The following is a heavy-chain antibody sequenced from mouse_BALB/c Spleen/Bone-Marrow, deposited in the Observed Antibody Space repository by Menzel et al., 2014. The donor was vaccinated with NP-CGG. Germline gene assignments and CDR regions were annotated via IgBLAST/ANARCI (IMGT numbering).Heavy chain of an antibody. CDR3: ARSRDGYDSFAY. CDR1: GYTFTSYW. CDR2: INPSTGYT. Sequence: QVQLQQSGAELAKPGASVKMSCNASGYTFTSYWMHWVKQRPGQGLEWIGYINPSTGYTEYNQKFKDKATLTADKSSSTAYMQLSSLTSEDSAVYYCARSRDGYDSFAYWGQGTLVTVSA. J-gene: IGHJ3*01. V-gene: IGHV1-7*01. D-gene: IGHD2-2*01.